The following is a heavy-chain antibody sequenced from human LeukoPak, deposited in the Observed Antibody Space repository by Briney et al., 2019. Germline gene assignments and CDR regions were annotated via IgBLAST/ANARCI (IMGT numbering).Heavy chain of an antibody. CDR1: GFTFSSYG. J-gene: IGHJ3*02. Sequence: GRSLRLSCAASGFTFSSYGMHWVRQAPGKGLEWVAVISYDGSNKYYADSVKGRFTISRDNSKNTLYLQMNSLRAEDTAVYYCAKDGSDRDAFDIWGQGTMVTVSS. V-gene: IGHV3-30*18. CDR3: AKDGSDRDAFDI. CDR2: ISYDGSNK. D-gene: IGHD2-21*01.